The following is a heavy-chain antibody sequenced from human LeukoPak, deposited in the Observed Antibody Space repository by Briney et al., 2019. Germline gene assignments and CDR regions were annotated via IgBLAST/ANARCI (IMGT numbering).Heavy chain of an antibody. V-gene: IGHV3-30*18. J-gene: IGHJ4*02. CDR3: AKDPPY. CDR2: ISYDGSNK. CDR1: GFTFSSYN. Sequence: GGSLRLSCAASGFTFSSYNMNWVRQAPGKGLEWVAVISYDGSNKYYADSVKGRFTISRDNSKDTLYLQMNSLRAEDTAVYYCAKDPPYWGQGTLVTVSS.